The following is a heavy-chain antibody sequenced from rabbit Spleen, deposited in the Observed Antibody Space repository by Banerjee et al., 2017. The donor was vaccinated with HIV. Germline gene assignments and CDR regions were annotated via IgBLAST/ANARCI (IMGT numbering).Heavy chain of an antibody. V-gene: IGHV1S40*01. J-gene: IGHJ4*01. CDR2: IDTGSSGFT. Sequence: QSLEESGGDLVKPGASLTLTCIASGVSFSGNSYMCWVHQAPGKGLEWIACIDTGSSGFTYFASWANGRFTISRENAQNTVFLQMTSLTAADTATYFCARDGAGGSYFALWGPGTLVTVS. CDR3: ARDGAGGSYFAL. CDR1: GVSFSGNSY. D-gene: IGHD8-1*01.